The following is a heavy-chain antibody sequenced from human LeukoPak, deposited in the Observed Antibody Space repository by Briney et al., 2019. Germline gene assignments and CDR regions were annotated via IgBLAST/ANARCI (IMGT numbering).Heavy chain of an antibody. CDR3: ARDRVVYYYYGMDV. D-gene: IGHD3-10*01. Sequence: GGSLRPSCAASGFTFSTYAMHWVRQAPGKGLEWVAVISYDGNNKYYADSVKGRFTISRDNSKNTLYLQMNSLRAEDTAVYYCARDRVVYYYYGMDVWGQGTTVTVSS. CDR1: GFTFSTYA. V-gene: IGHV3-30*04. J-gene: IGHJ6*02. CDR2: ISYDGNNK.